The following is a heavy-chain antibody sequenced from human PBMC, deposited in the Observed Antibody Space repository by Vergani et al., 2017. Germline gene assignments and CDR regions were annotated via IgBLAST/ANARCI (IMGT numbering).Heavy chain of an antibody. Sequence: QVQLQESGPGLVKPSETLSLTCTVSGSSISSYYWSWIRQPPGKGLEWIGYIYYNGSTNYNPSLKSRGTISVDTSKNQFSLKLSSVTAANTAVYYCARRGKAYGDYFDYWGQGTLVTVAS. V-gene: IGHV4-59*01. D-gene: IGHD4-17*01. CDR1: GSSISSYY. CDR2: IYYNGST. J-gene: IGHJ4*02. CDR3: ARRGKAYGDYFDY.